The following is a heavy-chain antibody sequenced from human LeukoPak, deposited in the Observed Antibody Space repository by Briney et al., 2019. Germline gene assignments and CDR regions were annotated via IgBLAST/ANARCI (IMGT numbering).Heavy chain of an antibody. CDR1: GFTFSSYA. CDR3: ARDRDNVLGAFDI. J-gene: IGHJ3*02. CDR2: ISYDGSNK. V-gene: IGHV3-30*04. D-gene: IGHD3-16*01. Sequence: GGSLRLSCAASGFTFSSYAMHWVRQAPGKGLEWVAVISYDGSNKYYADSVKGRFTISRDNSKNTLYLQMNSLRAEDTAVYYCARDRDNVLGAFDIWGQGTMVTVSS.